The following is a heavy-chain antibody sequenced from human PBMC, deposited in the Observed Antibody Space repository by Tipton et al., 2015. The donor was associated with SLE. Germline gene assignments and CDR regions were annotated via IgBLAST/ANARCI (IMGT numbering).Heavy chain of an antibody. D-gene: IGHD1-26*01. V-gene: IGHV3-23*01. CDR3: ARDLLGATTNY. CDR2: ISGSGGST. Sequence: SLRLSCAASGFTFSSYAMHWVRQAPGKGLEWVSTISGSGGSTYYADSVKGRFTISRDNSKNTLYLQMNSLRAEDTAVYYCARDLLGATTNYWGQGTLVTVSS. J-gene: IGHJ4*02. CDR1: GFTFSSYA.